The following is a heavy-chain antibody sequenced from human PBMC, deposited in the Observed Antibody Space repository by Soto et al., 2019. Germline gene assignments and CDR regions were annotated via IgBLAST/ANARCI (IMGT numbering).Heavy chain of an antibody. CDR1: GFTFTSYE. CDR3: AKRRGAGGHFDY. Sequence: QAGGSLRLSCVASGFTFTSYEMHWVRQAPGKGLEWVAIISYDGASTYYADSVRGRFTISRDNSKNTLSLQMNSLTAEDTAVYFCAKRRGAGGHFDYWGQGALVTVSS. CDR2: ISYDGAST. J-gene: IGHJ4*02. D-gene: IGHD2-15*01. V-gene: IGHV3-30-3*01.